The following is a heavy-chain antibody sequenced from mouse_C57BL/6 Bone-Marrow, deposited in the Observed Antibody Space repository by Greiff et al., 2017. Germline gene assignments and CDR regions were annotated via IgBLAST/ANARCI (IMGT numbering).Heavy chain of an antibody. CDR3: ARKREGYIYPVVADN. V-gene: IGHV1-81*01. J-gene: IGHJ2*01. D-gene: IGHD1-1*01. CDR1: GYTFTSYG. CDR2: IYPRSGNT. Sequence: QVQLKQSGAELARPGASVKLSCKASGYTFTSYGISWVKQRTGQGLEWIGEIYPRSGNTYYNEKFKGKATLTADKSSSTAYMELRSLTSEDSAVFICARKREGYIYPVVADNGGEGTTLTDSS.